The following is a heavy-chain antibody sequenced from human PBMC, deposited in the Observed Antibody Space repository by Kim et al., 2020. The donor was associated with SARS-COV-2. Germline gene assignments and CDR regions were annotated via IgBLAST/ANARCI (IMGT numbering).Heavy chain of an antibody. CDR1: GASISDGTQY. Sequence: SETLSLTCDVSGASISDGTQYWGWIRQPPGKGLEWIGNIHYSGTTYYNPSLKSRVTISVDTSKNQFSLNLNSVTAADTAVYYCVRLGGHWYCPPGNWGQG. CDR2: IHYSGTT. V-gene: IGHV4-39*01. CDR3: VRLGGHWYCPPGN. J-gene: IGHJ1*01. D-gene: IGHD2-15*01.